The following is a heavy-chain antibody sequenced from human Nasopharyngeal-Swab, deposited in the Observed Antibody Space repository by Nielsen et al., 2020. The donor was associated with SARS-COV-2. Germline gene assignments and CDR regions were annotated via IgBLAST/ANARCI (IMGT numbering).Heavy chain of an antibody. V-gene: IGHV3-23*01. CDR3: AKDLKGPYFF. D-gene: IGHD2/OR15-2a*01. CDR1: GFPFSTYG. J-gene: IGHJ4*02. Sequence: GGSLRLSCAASGFPFSTYGMSWVRQAPGKGLEWVSSISGRGDNTYYADSVKGRFTISRDNSKNTLYLQMSSLRAEDTAIYYCAKDLKGPYFFWGQGTLVTVSS. CDR2: ISGRGDNT.